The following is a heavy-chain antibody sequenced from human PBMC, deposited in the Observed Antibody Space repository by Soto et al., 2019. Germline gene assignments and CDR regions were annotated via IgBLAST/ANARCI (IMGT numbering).Heavy chain of an antibody. CDR3: ARGRHILTGYYRPINNWFDP. CDR2: INHSGST. V-gene: IGHV4-34*01. Sequence: QVQLQQWGAGLLKPSETLSLTCAVYGGSFSGYYWSWIRQPPGKGLEWIGEINHSGSTNYNPSLKCRVTISVDTSQNQFSLKLSSVTAADTAVYYCARGRHILTGYYRPINNWFDPWGQGTLVTVSS. CDR1: GGSFSGYY. J-gene: IGHJ5*02. D-gene: IGHD3-9*01.